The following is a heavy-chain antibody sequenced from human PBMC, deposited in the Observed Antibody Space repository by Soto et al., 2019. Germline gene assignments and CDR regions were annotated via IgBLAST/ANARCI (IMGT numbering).Heavy chain of an antibody. CDR2: IIPFFGAA. V-gene: IGHV1-69*14. D-gene: IGHD6-19*01. J-gene: IGHJ4*02. CDR1: GGTFNTFT. Sequence: QVQLVQSGAEVKKPGSSVKVSCKASGGTFNTFTITWLRQAPGQGLEWMGGIIPFFGAASYAQKFRGRVTITADKSTTTAYMEVNSLKSEHTAIYYCATTDSSGWDYIFWGQGTLVTVSS. CDR3: ATTDSSGWDYIF.